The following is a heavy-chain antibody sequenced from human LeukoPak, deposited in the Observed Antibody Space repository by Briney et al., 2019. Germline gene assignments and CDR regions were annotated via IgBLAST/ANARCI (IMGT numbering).Heavy chain of an antibody. CDR3: ARGGPHYCTNGVCYPIDC. D-gene: IGHD2-8*01. J-gene: IGHJ4*02. Sequence: PSETLSLTCAVYGGSFSGYYWSWIRQPPRKGLEWIGEINHSGSTNYNPSLKSRVTISVDTSKNQFSLKLSSVTAADTAVYYCARGGPHYCTNGVCYPIDCWGQGTLVTVSS. CDR1: GGSFSGYY. CDR2: INHSGST. V-gene: IGHV4-34*01.